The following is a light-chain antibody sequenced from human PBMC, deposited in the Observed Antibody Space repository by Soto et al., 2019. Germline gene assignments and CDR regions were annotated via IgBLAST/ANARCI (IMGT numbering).Light chain of an antibody. J-gene: IGKJ5*01. V-gene: IGKV3-20*01. CDR2: GAS. CDR1: QSVSSSY. CDR3: QQYGSSLIT. Sequence: EIVMTQSPATLSVSPGERATLSCRASQSVSSSYLVWYQQKPGQAPRLLIYGASRRATGIPDRFSGSGSGTDFTLTISRLELEDFAVYYCQQYGSSLITFGQGTRLEIK.